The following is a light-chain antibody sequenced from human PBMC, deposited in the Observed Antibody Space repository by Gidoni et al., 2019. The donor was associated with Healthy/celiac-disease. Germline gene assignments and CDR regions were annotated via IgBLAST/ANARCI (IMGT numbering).Light chain of an antibody. Sequence: EIVLPPSPGTLSLSTGERATLSCRASQSVSSSYLSWYQQKPGQAPRLLTYCASSRATGIPDRFSGSGSGTDFTLTISRLEPEDFAVYYCQQYGSSPLTFXGXTKVEIK. CDR3: QQYGSSPLT. CDR1: QSVSSSY. J-gene: IGKJ4*01. CDR2: CAS. V-gene: IGKV3-20*01.